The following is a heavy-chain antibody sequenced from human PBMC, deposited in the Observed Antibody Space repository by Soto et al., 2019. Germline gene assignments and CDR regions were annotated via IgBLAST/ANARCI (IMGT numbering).Heavy chain of an antibody. CDR1: GFTFSSYW. D-gene: IGHD3-16*01. J-gene: IGHJ4*02. CDR2: INSDGNSI. CDR3: ARESDLRGTFAY. V-gene: IGHV3-74*01. Sequence: QPGGSLRLSCTASGFTFSSYWMHWVRQAPGKGLVWVSRINSDGNSITYADSVKGRFSISRDNAKNTLYLQMNSLRVEDTAVYYCARESDLRGTFAYWGQGMLVTVSS.